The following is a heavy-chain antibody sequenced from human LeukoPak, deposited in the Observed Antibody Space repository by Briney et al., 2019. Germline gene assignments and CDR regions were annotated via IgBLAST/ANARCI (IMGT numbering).Heavy chain of an antibody. J-gene: IGHJ6*03. CDR3: ARAYYGSGSYHLYYYYYMDV. CDR2: IYYSGRT. Sequence: PSETLSLTCTVSAGSISSYYWSWIRQPPGKGLEWIGYIYYSGRTNYNPSLKSRVTISVDTSKNQFSLKLSSVTAADTAVYYCARAYYGSGSYHLYYYYYMDVWGKGTTVTISS. V-gene: IGHV4-59*01. D-gene: IGHD3-10*01. CDR1: AGSISSYY.